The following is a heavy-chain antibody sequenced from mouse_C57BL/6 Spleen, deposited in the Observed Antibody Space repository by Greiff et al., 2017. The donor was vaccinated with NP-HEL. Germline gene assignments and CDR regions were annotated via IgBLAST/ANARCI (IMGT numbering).Heavy chain of an antibody. CDR2: INPSSGYT. Sequence: QVQLKQSGAELAKPGASVKLSCKASGYTFTSYWMHWVKQRPGQGLEWIGYINPSSGYTKYNQKFKDKATLTADKSSSTAYMQLSSLTYEDSAVYYCARRKEGDYDDWYFDVWGTGTTVTVSS. V-gene: IGHV1-7*01. CDR3: ARRKEGDYDDWYFDV. D-gene: IGHD2-4*01. CDR1: GYTFTSYW. J-gene: IGHJ1*03.